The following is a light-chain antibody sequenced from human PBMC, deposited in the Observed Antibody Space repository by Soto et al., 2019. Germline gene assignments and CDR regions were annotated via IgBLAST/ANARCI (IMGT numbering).Light chain of an antibody. CDR3: QQYEDLPLT. V-gene: IGKV1-33*01. Sequence: DVQLTQSPSTLPASVGDRVAITCQATQSIFNYLNWFQQRPGKAPQLLISDASQLEPGFPFRFSGQRSGTDFTLIITDLQPEDFATYFCQQYEDLPLTFGGGTRVEV. CDR2: DAS. CDR1: QSIFNY. J-gene: IGKJ4*01.